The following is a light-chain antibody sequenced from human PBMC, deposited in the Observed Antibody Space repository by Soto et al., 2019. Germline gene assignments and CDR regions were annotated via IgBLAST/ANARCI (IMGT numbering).Light chain of an antibody. Sequence: SYELTQPPSVSVAPGQTATITCGGNNIGSKSVHWYQQMPGQAPVLVVYDDSDRPSGIPERFSGSNSGNTATLTISGVEAGDEADYYCQVWENSINHWVFGGGTKVTVL. V-gene: IGLV3-21*02. CDR1: NIGSKS. J-gene: IGLJ3*02. CDR3: QVWENSINHWV. CDR2: DDS.